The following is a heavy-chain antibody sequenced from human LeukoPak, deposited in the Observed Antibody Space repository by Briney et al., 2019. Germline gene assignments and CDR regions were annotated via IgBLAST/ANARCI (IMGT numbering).Heavy chain of an antibody. D-gene: IGHD3-22*01. CDR1: GFTFSSYG. J-gene: IGHJ3*01. V-gene: IGHV3-33*01. Sequence: VGSLRLSCAASGFTFSSYGMHWVRQAPGKGLEWVAAIWFDGIKKYYGDSVKGRFTISRDNSKNTLYLQMNSLRAEDTAVYYCARDLEDSSPFGAFDLWGQGTMVTVSS. CDR2: IWFDGIKK. CDR3: ARDLEDSSPFGAFDL.